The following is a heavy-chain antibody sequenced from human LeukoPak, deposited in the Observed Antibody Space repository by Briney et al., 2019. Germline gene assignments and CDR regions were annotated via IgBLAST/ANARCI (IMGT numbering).Heavy chain of an antibody. D-gene: IGHD4-17*01. V-gene: IGHV3-66*01. J-gene: IGHJ4*02. CDR3: ARVSGDYSDY. CDR2: IYSGGST. Sequence: GGSLRLSCAASGFTFSSYGMHWVRQAPGKGLEWVSVIYSGGSTYYADSVKGRFTISRDNSKNTLYLQMNSLRAEDTAVYYCARVSGDYSDYWGQGTLVTVSS. CDR1: GFTFSSYG.